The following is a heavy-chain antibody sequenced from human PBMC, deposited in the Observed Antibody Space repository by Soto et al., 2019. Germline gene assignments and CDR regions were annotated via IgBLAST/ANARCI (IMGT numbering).Heavy chain of an antibody. CDR1: GGSISSYY. D-gene: IGHD1-26*01. V-gene: IGHV4-4*07. CDR3: AAVGAYGSSGDY. Sequence: QVQLQESGPGLVKPSETLSLTCTVSGGSISSYYWSWIRQPAGKGLEWIGRIYTSGSTNYNPSLMSRVTISVDTSKNQFSLKLSSVTAADTAVYYFAAVGAYGSSGDYWGQGTLVTVSS. J-gene: IGHJ4*02. CDR2: IYTSGST.